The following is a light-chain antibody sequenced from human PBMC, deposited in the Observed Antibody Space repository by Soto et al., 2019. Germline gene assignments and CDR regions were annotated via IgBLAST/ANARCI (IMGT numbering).Light chain of an antibody. V-gene: IGLV2-14*01. CDR1: SSDLGGYNY. J-gene: IGLJ2*01. CDR2: EVS. Sequence: QSALTQPASVSGSPGQSIIISCTGTSSDLGGYNYVSWYQQHPGKAPKLLISEVSNRPSGVSSRFSGSKSGNTASLTISGLQAEDEADYYCTSYKTRGIVVFGGGTKLTVL. CDR3: TSYKTRGIVV.